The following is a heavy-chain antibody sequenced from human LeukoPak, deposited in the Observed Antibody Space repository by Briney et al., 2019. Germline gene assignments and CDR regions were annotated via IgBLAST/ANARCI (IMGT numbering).Heavy chain of an antibody. J-gene: IGHJ4*02. V-gene: IGHV4-59*08. CDR3: ARSYDTNNRQRFDY. CDR1: GASIRSYY. Sequence: SETLSLTCTVSGASIRSYYWSWIRQPPGKGLEWIAYMYYSETPNYNPSLKSRVSMSGDTSRNQFSLKLNSVTAADTAVYFCARSYDTNNRQRFDYWGQGILVTVSP. CDR2: MYYSETP. D-gene: IGHD3-22*01.